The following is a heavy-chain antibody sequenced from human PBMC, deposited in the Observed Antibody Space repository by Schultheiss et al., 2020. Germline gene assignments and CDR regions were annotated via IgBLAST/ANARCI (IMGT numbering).Heavy chain of an antibody. Sequence: SQTLSLTCTVSGGSISSGGYYWSWIRQHPGKGLEWIGRIYTSGSTSYNPSLKSRVTISVDTSKNQFSLKLSSVTAADTAVYYCARLSGTYGSDCDYWGQGTLVTVSS. V-gene: IGHV4-61*02. J-gene: IGHJ4*02. D-gene: IGHD1-26*01. CDR3: ARLSGTYGSDCDY. CDR1: GGSISSGGYY. CDR2: IYTSGST.